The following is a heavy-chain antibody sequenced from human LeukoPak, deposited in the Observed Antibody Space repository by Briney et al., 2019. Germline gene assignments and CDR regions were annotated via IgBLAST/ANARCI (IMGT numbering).Heavy chain of an antibody. CDR3: VRGTGY. Sequence: GGSLRLSCSVSGFTFSIYVMHWGRQAPGKGLEYVSAISSNGDKTYYVDSVKGRFTISRDNSKNTLYLQMSSLKAGDTAVYYCVRGTGYWGQGTLVTVSS. V-gene: IGHV3-64D*06. CDR1: GFTFSIYV. J-gene: IGHJ4*02. CDR2: ISSNGDKT. D-gene: IGHD1-1*01.